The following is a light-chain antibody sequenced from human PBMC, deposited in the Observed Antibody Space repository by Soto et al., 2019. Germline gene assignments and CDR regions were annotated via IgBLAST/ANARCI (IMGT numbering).Light chain of an antibody. Sequence: EIVWTQSPGTLSLSPGERVTLSCRASQRVSRDLAWYQQKPGQAPRLLIYGASSRATGIPDRFSGSGSGTDFTLTISRLEPEDFAVYYCQQYGSSPQTFGQGTKVDIK. CDR3: QQYGSSPQT. J-gene: IGKJ1*01. V-gene: IGKV3-20*01. CDR2: GAS. CDR1: QRVSRD.